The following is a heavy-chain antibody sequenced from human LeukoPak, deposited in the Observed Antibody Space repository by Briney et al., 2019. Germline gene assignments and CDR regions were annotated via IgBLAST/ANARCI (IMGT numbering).Heavy chain of an antibody. CDR3: ARASVSLFYDSSGYGYNDS. CDR2: TYSGGTT. Sequence: GGSLRLSCAASGFPVSNNYMNWVRQAPGKGLEWVSVTYSGGTTKYADSVKGRFTVSRDNSKNTLFLQVNSLRAEDTAVYYWARASVSLFYDSSGYGYNDSWGQGTQVTVSS. D-gene: IGHD3-22*01. V-gene: IGHV3-66*01. CDR1: GFPVSNNY. J-gene: IGHJ4*02.